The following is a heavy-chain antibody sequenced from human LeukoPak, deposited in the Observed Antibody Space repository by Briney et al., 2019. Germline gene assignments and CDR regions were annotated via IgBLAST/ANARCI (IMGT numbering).Heavy chain of an antibody. CDR1: GGSFSGYY. CDR2: INQSGST. Sequence: PSETLSLTCAVYGGSFSGYYWNWIRQPPGKGLEWIGEINQSGSTNYNPSLKSRVTISVDTSTNQFSLKLSSVTAADTAVYYCARRGYCTNGVCSVYWYFDLWGRGTLVTVSS. D-gene: IGHD2-8*01. CDR3: ARRGYCTNGVCSVYWYFDL. J-gene: IGHJ2*01. V-gene: IGHV4-34*01.